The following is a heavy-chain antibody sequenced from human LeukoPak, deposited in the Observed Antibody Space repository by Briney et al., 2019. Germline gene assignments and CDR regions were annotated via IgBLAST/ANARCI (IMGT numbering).Heavy chain of an antibody. CDR3: ARDRYTGYGTFDF. CDR2: INPNSGDT. D-gene: IGHD5-12*01. V-gene: IGHV1-2*02. J-gene: IGHJ4*02. CDR1: GYTFTNHY. Sequence: ASVKVSCKASGYTFTNHYIHWVRQAPGQGLELMGWINPNSGDTNFAQKFQGRVTMARDTSISTAYMELSRLRSDDTAVYYCARDRYTGYGTFDFWGQGTLVTVSS.